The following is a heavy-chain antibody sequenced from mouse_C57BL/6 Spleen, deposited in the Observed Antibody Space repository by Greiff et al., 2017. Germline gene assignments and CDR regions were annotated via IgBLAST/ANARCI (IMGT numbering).Heavy chain of an antibody. CDR2: IYPRSGNT. CDR3: ARDYGSSPHWYFDV. J-gene: IGHJ1*03. CDR1: GYTFTSYG. Sequence: QVQLQQSGAELVRPGASVKLSCKASGYTFTSYGISWVKQRTGQGLEWIGEIYPRSGNTYYNEKFKGKATLTADKSSSTAYMELRSLTSEDSAVYFCARDYGSSPHWYFDVWGTGTTVTVSS. D-gene: IGHD1-1*01. V-gene: IGHV1-81*01.